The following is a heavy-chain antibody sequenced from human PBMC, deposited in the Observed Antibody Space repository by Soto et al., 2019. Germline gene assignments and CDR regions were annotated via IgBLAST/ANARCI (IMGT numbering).Heavy chain of an antibody. J-gene: IGHJ6*02. Sequence: GGSLRLSCAASGFTFSSYEMNWVRQAPGKGLEWVSYISSSGSTIYYADSVKGRFTISRDNAKNSLYLQMNSLRAEDTAVYYCARYMTTVTRDVWGQGTTVTVSS. CDR1: GFTFSSYE. CDR2: ISSSGSTI. D-gene: IGHD4-4*01. CDR3: ARYMTTVTRDV. V-gene: IGHV3-48*03.